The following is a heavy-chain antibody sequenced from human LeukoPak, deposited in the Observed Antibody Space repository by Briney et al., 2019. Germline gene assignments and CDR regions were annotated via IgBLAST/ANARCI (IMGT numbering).Heavy chain of an antibody. Sequence: SETLSLTCTVSGGSISSYYWSWIRQPPGKGLEWIGYIYYSGSTNYNPSLKSRVTISVDTSKNQFSLKLSSVTAADTAVYYCARGGGISWFDPWGQGTLVTVSS. CDR3: ARGGGISWFDP. V-gene: IGHV4-59*01. D-gene: IGHD6-13*01. CDR1: GGSISSYY. J-gene: IGHJ5*02. CDR2: IYYSGST.